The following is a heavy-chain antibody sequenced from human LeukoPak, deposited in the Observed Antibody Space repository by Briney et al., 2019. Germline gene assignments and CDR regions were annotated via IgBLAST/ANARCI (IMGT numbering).Heavy chain of an antibody. CDR1: GGSISSYY. Sequence: SETLSLTCTVSGGSISSYYWSWIRQPPGKGLEWIGYIYSSGSTSYNPSLKSRVTILIDTSRNQFSLKLSSLTAADTAVYYCARGAAAGRGLWFDPWGQGTLVTVSS. V-gene: IGHV4-59*01. CDR3: ARGAAAGRGLWFDP. J-gene: IGHJ5*02. D-gene: IGHD6-13*01. CDR2: IYSSGST.